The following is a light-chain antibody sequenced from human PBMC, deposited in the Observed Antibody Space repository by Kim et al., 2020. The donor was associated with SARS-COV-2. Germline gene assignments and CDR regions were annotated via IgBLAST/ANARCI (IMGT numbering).Light chain of an antibody. Sequence: SASTGDRVTITCRASQGISSYLAWYQQKPGKAPKLLIYAASTLQSGVPSRFSGSGSGTDFTLTISCLQSEDFATYYCQQYYSYLGTFGQGTKLEI. V-gene: IGKV1-8*01. J-gene: IGKJ1*01. CDR1: QGISSY. CDR3: QQYYSYLGT. CDR2: AAS.